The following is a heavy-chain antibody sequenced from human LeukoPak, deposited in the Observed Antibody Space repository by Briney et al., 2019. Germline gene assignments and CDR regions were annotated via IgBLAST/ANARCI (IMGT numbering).Heavy chain of an antibody. CDR1: GFTFSSYW. J-gene: IGHJ4*02. CDR3: ASSRYGDFGDY. CDR2: IKQEGSEK. D-gene: IGHD4-17*01. Sequence: GGSLRLSCAASGFTFSSYWMSWVRQAPGKGLEWVANIKQEGSEKYYVDSVKGRFTISRDNAKNSLYLQMNSLRAEDTAVYYCASSRYGDFGDYWGQGTLVTVSS. V-gene: IGHV3-7*01.